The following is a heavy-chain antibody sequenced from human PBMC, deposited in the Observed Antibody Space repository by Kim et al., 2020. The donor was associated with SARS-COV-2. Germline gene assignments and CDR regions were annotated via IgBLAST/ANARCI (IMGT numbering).Heavy chain of an antibody. D-gene: IGHD2-2*01. J-gene: IGHJ6*03. CDR3: ARGGGYCSSTSCSIYYYYYYMDV. CDR2: MNPNSGNT. V-gene: IGHV1-8*01. Sequence: ASVKVSCKASGCTFTSYDINWVRQATGQGLEWMGWMNPNSGNTGYAQKFQGRVTMTRNTSISTAYMELSSLRSEDTAVYYCARGGGYCSSTSCSIYYYYYYMDVWGKGTTVTVSS. CDR1: GCTFTSYD.